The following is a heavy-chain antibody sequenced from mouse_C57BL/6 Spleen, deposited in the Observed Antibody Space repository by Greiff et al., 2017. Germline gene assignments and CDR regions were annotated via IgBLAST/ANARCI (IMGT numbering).Heavy chain of an antibody. CDR3: ARGGYDYDEGAY. J-gene: IGHJ3*01. D-gene: IGHD2-4*01. Sequence: VQLQQSGAELARPGASVKLSCKASGYTFTSYGISWVKQRTGQGLEWIGEIYPRSGNNYYNEKFKGKATLTADKSSITAYMERRSLTSEDSAVYFCARGGYDYDEGAYWGQGTLVTVSA. CDR1: GYTFTSYG. V-gene: IGHV1-81*01. CDR2: IYPRSGNN.